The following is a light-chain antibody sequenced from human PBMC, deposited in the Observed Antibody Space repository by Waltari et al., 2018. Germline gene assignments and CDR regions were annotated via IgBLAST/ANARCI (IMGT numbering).Light chain of an antibody. J-gene: IGLJ3*02. CDR1: SGSVSTTSY. V-gene: IGLV8-61*01. Sequence: QTVVTQEPSLSVSPGGTVTLTCALTSGSVSTTSYATWYQQTPGQPPRTLVFKGTSRSSGVPYRFSGSVLGNTVALTITGAQAADESNYYCSLYMGSGIWVFGGGTKLTVL. CDR3: SLYMGSGIWV. CDR2: KGT.